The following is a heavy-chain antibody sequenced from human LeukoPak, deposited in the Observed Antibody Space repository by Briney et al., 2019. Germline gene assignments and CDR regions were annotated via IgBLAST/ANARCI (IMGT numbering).Heavy chain of an antibody. J-gene: IGHJ6*03. V-gene: IGHV3-11*04. D-gene: IGHD3-10*01. CDR2: ISSSGSTI. CDR3: ARDRSSGSYSYYYYYMDV. Sequence: GGSLRLSCAASGFTFSDYYMSWVRQAPGKGLEWVSYISSSGSTIYYADSVKGRFTISRDNAKNSLYLQMNSLRAEDTAVYYCARDRSSGSYSYYYYYMDVWGKGTTVTVSS. CDR1: GFTFSDYY.